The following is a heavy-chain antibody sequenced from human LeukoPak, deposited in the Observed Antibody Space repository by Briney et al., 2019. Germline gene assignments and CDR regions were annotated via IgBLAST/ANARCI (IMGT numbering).Heavy chain of an antibody. CDR3: ARENHAYDYVWGSYGDYFDY. CDR1: GGSISSYY. CDR2: IYYTGAT. Sequence: SETLSLTCTVSGGSISSYYWSWIRLPPGKGLEWIGYIYYTGATYYNPSLKSRVTISLDTSKNQFSLKLSSVTAADTAVYYCARENHAYDYVWGSYGDYFDYWGQGTLVTVSS. V-gene: IGHV4-59*01. J-gene: IGHJ4*02. D-gene: IGHD3-16*01.